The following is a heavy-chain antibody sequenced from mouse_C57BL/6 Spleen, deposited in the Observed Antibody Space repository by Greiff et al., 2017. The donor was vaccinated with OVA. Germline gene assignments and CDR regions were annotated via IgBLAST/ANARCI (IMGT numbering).Heavy chain of an antibody. V-gene: IGHV2-6-1*01. CDR2: IWSDGST. CDR1: GFSLTSYG. Sequence: QVQLQQSGPGLVAPSQSLSITCTVSGFSLTSYGVHWVRQPPGKGLEWLVVIWSDGSTTYNSALKSRLSISKDNSKSQVFLKMNSLQTDDTAMYYCARHAGGSSPFDYWGQGTTLTVSS. CDR3: ARHAGGSSPFDY. D-gene: IGHD1-1*01. J-gene: IGHJ2*01.